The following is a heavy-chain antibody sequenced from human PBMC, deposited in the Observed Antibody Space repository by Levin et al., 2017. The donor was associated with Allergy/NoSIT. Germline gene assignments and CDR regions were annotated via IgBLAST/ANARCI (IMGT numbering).Heavy chain of an antibody. CDR3: ARDYDFWSGYYSWSFDI. D-gene: IGHD3-3*01. Sequence: GESLKISCKASGYSFTDYSMHWVRQAPGQGLEWMGRINPNSGGTNFAQKFEGRVTMTRDTSITTVYMEMSRLRSDDTAVYYCARDYDFWSGYYSWSFDIWGQGTMVTVSS. CDR2: INPNSGGT. J-gene: IGHJ3*02. CDR1: GYSFTDYS. V-gene: IGHV1-2*06.